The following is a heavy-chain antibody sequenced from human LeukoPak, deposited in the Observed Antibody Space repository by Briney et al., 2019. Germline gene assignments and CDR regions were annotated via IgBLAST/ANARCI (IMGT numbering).Heavy chain of an antibody. J-gene: IGHJ4*02. D-gene: IGHD1-26*01. Sequence: SETLSLTCIVSGGSISSYYWSWIRQPPGKGLEWIGYIYYSGSTNYNPSLKSRVTISVDTSKNQFSLKLSSVTAADTAVYYCARHGNKWELLTYFDYWGQGILVTVSS. V-gene: IGHV4-59*08. CDR3: ARHGNKWELLTYFDY. CDR1: GGSISSYY. CDR2: IYYSGST.